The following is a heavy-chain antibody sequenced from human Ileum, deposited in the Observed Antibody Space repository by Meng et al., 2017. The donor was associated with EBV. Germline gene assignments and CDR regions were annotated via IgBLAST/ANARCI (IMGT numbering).Heavy chain of an antibody. J-gene: IGHJ4*02. Sequence: QVQLQESGPGLVKPSGTLSLTCAVSGGSISSSNWLSWVRQSPGKGLEWIGETYHSGSNNYNPSLKSRVTISVDKSKNEFSLKLNSVTAADTAVYYCTHYNWGNHPDGFYWGQGTLVTVSS. D-gene: IGHD3-16*01. V-gene: IGHV4-4*02. CDR3: THYNWGNHPDGFY. CDR2: TYHSGSN. CDR1: GGSISSSNW.